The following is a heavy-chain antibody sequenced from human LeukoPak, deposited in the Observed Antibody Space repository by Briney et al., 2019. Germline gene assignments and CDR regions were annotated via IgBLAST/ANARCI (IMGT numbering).Heavy chain of an antibody. CDR2: IYPGDSDT. D-gene: IGHD3-10*01. V-gene: IGHV5-51*01. CDR3: ARQPGYYGSGSYFDY. J-gene: IGHJ4*02. CDR1: GYSFTSYW. Sequence: PGESLKISCKGSGYSFTSYWIGWVRQMPGNGLEWMGIIYPGDSDTRYSPSFQGQVTISADKSISTAYLQWSSLKASDTAMYYCARQPGYYGSGSYFDYWGQGTLVTVSS.